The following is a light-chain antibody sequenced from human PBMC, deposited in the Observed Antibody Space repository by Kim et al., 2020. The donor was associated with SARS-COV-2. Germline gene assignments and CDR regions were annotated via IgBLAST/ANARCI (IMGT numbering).Light chain of an antibody. CDR3: QQYSSSPPVS. CDR1: QSIDSRY. Sequence: PGERAAISCRAGQSIDSRYLAWYQQRSGQAPRLLIYGTSTEATGIPDRFIGSGSGTDFTLTIRRLETDDFAVYYCQQYSSSPPVSFGGGTKVDIK. V-gene: IGKV3-20*01. CDR2: GTS. J-gene: IGKJ4*01.